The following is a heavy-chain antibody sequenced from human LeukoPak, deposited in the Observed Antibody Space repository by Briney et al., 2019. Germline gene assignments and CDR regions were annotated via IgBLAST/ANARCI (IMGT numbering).Heavy chain of an antibody. CDR1: GYTFTSYG. D-gene: IGHD3-22*01. CDR3: ARVSDSSGYTQELDY. CDR2: ISAYNGNT. J-gene: IGHJ4*02. V-gene: IGHV1-18*01. Sequence: SVKVSCKASGYTFTSYGISWVRQAPGQGLEWMGWISAYNGNTNYAQKFQGRVTMTRDTSISTAYMELSRLRSDDTAVYYCARVSDSSGYTQELDYWGQGTLVTVSS.